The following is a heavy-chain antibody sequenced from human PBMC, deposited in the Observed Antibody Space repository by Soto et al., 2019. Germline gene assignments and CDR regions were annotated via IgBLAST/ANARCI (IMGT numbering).Heavy chain of an antibody. Sequence: QVQLVQSGAEVKKPGVSVKVSCKASGYTFTSYGISWVRQAPGQGLEWMGWISAYNGNTNYAQKLQGRVTMTTDTSTSTDYMELRSLRSDDTAVYYCARGGGGFHYYYYGMDVWGQGTTVTVSS. CDR1: GYTFTSYG. CDR3: ARGGGGFHYYYYGMDV. J-gene: IGHJ6*02. V-gene: IGHV1-18*01. D-gene: IGHD3-16*01. CDR2: ISAYNGNT.